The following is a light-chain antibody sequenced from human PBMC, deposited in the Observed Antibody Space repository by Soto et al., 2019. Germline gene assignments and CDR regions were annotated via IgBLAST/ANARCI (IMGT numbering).Light chain of an antibody. V-gene: IGKV3-20*01. CDR3: PHYRTSLT. CDR1: QSVSSNY. Sequence: EIVLTQSPGTLSLSPGERATLSCRASQSVSSNYLAWYQHKPGQAPRLLVYGASNRATGIPDRFSGSGSVTDFTLTISRLELAFLAFSCCPHYRTSLTFGPGPKVHIK. J-gene: IGKJ3*01. CDR2: GAS.